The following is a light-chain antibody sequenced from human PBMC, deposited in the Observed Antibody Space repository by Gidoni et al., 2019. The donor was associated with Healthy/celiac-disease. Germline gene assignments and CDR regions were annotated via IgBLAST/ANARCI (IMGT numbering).Light chain of an antibody. CDR3: QQYYSTPPLT. CDR2: WTS. V-gene: IGKV4-1*01. J-gene: IGKJ4*01. Sequence: DIVMTQSPDSLAVSLGERATINCKSSQRVLYSSNNKHYLAWYQQKPGQPPKLLIYWTSTRESWVPDRFSGSWSGTDFTLTISSLQAEDVAVYYCQQYYSTPPLTFGGGTKVEIK. CDR1: QRVLYSSNNKHY.